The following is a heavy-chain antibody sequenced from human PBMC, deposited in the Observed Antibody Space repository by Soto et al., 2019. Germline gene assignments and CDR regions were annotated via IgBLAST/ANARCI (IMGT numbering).Heavy chain of an antibody. CDR1: GYTFTSYG. V-gene: IGHV1-18*01. CDR3: AILGTYYFDNSDNYFDF. J-gene: IGHJ4*02. Sequence: ASVKVSCKASGYTFTSYGISWVRQPPGQGLEWMGWISAYNGNTNYAQKLQGRVTITRDTSASTAYMELRGLRSEDTAVYYCAILGTYYFDNSDNYFDFWGQGTLVTVS. CDR2: ISAYNGNT. D-gene: IGHD3-22*01.